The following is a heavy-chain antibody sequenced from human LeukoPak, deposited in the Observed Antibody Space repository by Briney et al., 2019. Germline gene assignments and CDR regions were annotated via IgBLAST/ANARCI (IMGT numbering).Heavy chain of an antibody. CDR1: GGTFSSYA. Sequence: GASVKVSCKASGGTFSSYAISWVRQAPGRGLEWMGGIIPIFGTANYAQKFQGRVTITADESTSTAYMELSSLRSEDTAVYYCARVSGYSYGYLRYDFDYWGQGTLVTVSS. CDR3: ARVSGYSYGYLRYDFDY. V-gene: IGHV1-69*13. CDR2: IIPIFGTA. J-gene: IGHJ4*02. D-gene: IGHD5-18*01.